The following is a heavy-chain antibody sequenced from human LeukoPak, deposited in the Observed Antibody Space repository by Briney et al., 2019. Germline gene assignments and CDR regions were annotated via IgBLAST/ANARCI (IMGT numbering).Heavy chain of an antibody. CDR2: IKQDGSEK. D-gene: IGHD6-19*01. CDR3: ARDMGGQWLVSDAFDI. Sequence: GGSLRLSCAASGFTFSSYWMSWVRQAPGKGLEWVANIKQDGSEKYYVDSVKGRFTISRDNAKNSLYLQMNSLRAEDTAVYYCARDMGGQWLVSDAFDIWGQGTMVTVSS. CDR1: GFTFSSYW. V-gene: IGHV3-7*01. J-gene: IGHJ3*02.